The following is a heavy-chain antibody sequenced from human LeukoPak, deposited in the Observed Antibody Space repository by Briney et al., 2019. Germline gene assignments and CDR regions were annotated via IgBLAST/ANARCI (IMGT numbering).Heavy chain of an antibody. V-gene: IGHV3-74*01. J-gene: IGHJ4*02. CDR1: GFTFSSYW. Sequence: PGGSLRLSCAASGFTFSSYWMSWVRQAPGKGLVWVSYINTDGSVTNFADSVKGRFTISRDNAKNTLYLQMNSLRAEDTAVYYCATSSSSANYFYFDSWGQGTLVTVSS. D-gene: IGHD6-6*01. CDR2: INTDGSVT. CDR3: ATSSSSANYFYFDS.